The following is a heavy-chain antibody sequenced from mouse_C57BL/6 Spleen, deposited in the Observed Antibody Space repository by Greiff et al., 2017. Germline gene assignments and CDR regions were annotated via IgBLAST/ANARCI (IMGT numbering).Heavy chain of an antibody. J-gene: IGHJ3*01. D-gene: IGHD2-3*01. V-gene: IGHV1-39*01. CDR3: ANSANDGYEDFAY. Sequence: VQLQQSGPELVKPGASVKISCKASGYSFTDYNMNWVKQSNGKSLEWIGVINPNYGTTSYTQKFQGKATLTVDPSSSPAYMQLNSLTSEDSAVYDGANSANDGYEDFAYWGQGTLVTVSA. CDR2: INPNYGTT. CDR1: GYSFTDYN.